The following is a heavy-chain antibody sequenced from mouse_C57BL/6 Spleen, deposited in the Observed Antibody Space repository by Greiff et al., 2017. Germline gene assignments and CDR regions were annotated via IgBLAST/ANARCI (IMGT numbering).Heavy chain of an antibody. CDR1: GYTFTDYE. CDR3: TRDYYGSSYLFAY. CDR2: IDPETGGN. D-gene: IGHD1-1*01. J-gene: IGHJ3*01. V-gene: IGHV1-15*01. Sequence: QVQLKQSGAELVRPGDSVTLSCKASGYTFTDYEMHWVKQTPVHGLEWIGAIDPETGGNAYNQKFKGKAILTADKSSSTAYMELRSLTSEDSAVYYCTRDYYGSSYLFAYWGQGTLVTVSA.